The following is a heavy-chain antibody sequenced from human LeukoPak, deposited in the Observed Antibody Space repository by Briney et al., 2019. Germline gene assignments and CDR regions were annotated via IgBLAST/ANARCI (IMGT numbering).Heavy chain of an antibody. CDR1: GFSFSSAW. D-gene: IGHD2/OR15-2a*01. V-gene: IGHV3-15*01. CDR3: AREGIGGGAFDI. CDR2: IKSKTNGGIT. Sequence: GGFLRLSCAASGFSFSSAWMSWVRQAPGKGLEWVGRIKSKTNGGITDCAAPVKGRFTISRDDSKNTLYLQMDSLKTEDTAVYYCAREGIGGGAFDIWGQGTMVTVSA. J-gene: IGHJ3*02.